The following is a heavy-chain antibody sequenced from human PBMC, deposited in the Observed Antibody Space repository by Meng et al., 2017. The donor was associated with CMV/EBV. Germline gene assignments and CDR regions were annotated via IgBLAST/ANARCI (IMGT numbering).Heavy chain of an antibody. Sequence: GSLRLSCTVSGGSVSSGSYYWSWIRQPPGKGLEWIGYIYYSGSTNYNPSLKSRVTISVDTSKSQFSLKLSSVTAADTAVYYCAGRIVVVPAAVKGDYYYYGMDVWGQGTTVTVSS. CDR2: IYYSGST. D-gene: IGHD2-2*01. CDR3: AGRIVVVPAAVKGDYYYYGMDV. CDR1: GGSVSSGSYY. V-gene: IGHV4-61*01. J-gene: IGHJ6*02.